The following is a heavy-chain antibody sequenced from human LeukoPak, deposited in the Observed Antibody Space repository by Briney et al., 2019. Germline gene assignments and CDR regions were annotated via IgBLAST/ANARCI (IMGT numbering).Heavy chain of an antibody. CDR3: AKDYGQLWWFDP. Sequence: GGSLRLSCAASGFTFDDYAMHWIRQAPGKGLEWVSLISGDGGSTYYADSVKGRFTISRDNSKNSLYLQMNSLRTEDTALYYCAKDYGQLWWFDPWGQGTLVTVSS. J-gene: IGHJ5*02. V-gene: IGHV3-43*02. CDR2: ISGDGGST. D-gene: IGHD6-6*01. CDR1: GFTFDDYA.